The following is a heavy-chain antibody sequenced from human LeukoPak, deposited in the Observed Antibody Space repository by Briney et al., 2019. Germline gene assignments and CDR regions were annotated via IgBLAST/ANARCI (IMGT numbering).Heavy chain of an antibody. V-gene: IGHV3-66*01. Sequence: PGGSLRLSCAASGFTVSSNYMNWIRQAPGKGLEWVSVIYGGGNTDYADSVKGRFTISRDNSKNTLYLQMNSLRAEDTAVYYCARDGYFRSESLDYWGQGTLVTVSS. J-gene: IGHJ4*02. CDR2: IYGGGNT. CDR3: ARDGYFRSESLDY. D-gene: IGHD3-3*01. CDR1: GFTVSSNY.